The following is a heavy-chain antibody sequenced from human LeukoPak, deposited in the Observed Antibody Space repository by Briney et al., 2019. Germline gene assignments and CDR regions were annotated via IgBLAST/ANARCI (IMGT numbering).Heavy chain of an antibody. CDR1: GFTFSSYA. CDR3: AKVGGINYDILTLYYFDY. V-gene: IGHV3-23*01. CDR2: ISGSGGST. D-gene: IGHD3-9*01. J-gene: IGHJ4*02. Sequence: GGSLRLSCAASGFTFSSYAMSWVRQAPGKGLEWVSAISGSGGSTYYADSVKGRFTISRDNPKNTLYLQMNSLRAEDTAVYYCAKVGGINYDILTLYYFDYWGQGTLVTVSS.